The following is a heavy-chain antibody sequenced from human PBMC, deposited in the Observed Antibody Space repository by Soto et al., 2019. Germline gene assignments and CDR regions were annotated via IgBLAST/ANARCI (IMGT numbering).Heavy chain of an antibody. V-gene: IGHV4-59*01. CDR2: IYWSGST. J-gene: IGHJ6*02. D-gene: IGHD6-13*01. CDR1: GGSMRRYY. CDR3: AREGSSSWSGDYGMDV. Sequence: SETLSLTCTVSGGSMRRYYWSWIRQPPGKGLEWIGYIYWSGSTNYNPSLKSRVTMSVDTSNNQFSLNLNSVTAADTAVYYCAREGSSSWSGDYGMDVWGQGTTVTVSS.